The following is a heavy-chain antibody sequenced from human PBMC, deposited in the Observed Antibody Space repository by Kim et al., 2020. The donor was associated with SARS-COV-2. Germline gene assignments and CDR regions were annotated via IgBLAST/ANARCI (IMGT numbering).Heavy chain of an antibody. J-gene: IGHJ4*02. CDR3: ARGEWLRERRTDY. V-gene: IGHV4-34*01. D-gene: IGHD3-3*01. Sequence: YNPSLKSRVTISRDTAKNQLSLKLSAVTAADTGVYYCARGEWLRERRTDYWGQGTLVTVSS.